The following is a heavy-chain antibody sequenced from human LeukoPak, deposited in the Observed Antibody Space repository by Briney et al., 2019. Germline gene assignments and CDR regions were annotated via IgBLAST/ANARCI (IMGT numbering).Heavy chain of an antibody. V-gene: IGHV1-69*13. CDR3: ARDRQYCSGGSCFNSGWFDP. D-gene: IGHD2-15*01. J-gene: IGHJ5*02. CDR2: IIPIFGTA. Sequence: GASVTVSCKASGGTFSSYAISWVRQAPGQGLEWMGGIIPIFGTANYAQKFQGRVTITADESTSTAYMELSSLRSEDTAVYYCARDRQYCSGGSCFNSGWFDPWGQGTLVTVSS. CDR1: GGTFSSYA.